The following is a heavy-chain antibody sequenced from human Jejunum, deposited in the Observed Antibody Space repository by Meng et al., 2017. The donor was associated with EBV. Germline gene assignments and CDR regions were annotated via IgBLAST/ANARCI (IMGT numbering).Heavy chain of an antibody. V-gene: IGHV4-34*02. CDR2: INHSGST. CDR3: ARVAFSYTTRSLDS. J-gene: IGHJ4*02. CDR1: RGSFSGYY. Sequence: VQLKKWGAGLVKPSETLSLTCAVYRGSFSGYYWSWIRQHPGKGLEWIGEINHSGSTNYNPSLRSRVTISVETSKNQFSLRLNSVTAADTAVYYCARVAFSYTTRSLDSWGQGTLVTVSS. D-gene: IGHD3-16*02.